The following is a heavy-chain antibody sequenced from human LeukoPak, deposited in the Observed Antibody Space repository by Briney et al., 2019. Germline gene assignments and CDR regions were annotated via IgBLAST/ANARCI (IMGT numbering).Heavy chain of an antibody. Sequence: ASVKVSCKASGYTFTSYDINWVRQATGQGLEWMGGMNPNSGNTGYAQKFQGRVTMTRNTSISTAYMELSSLRSEDTAVYYCARVVAAYDGRSFDYWGQGTLVTVSS. CDR3: ARVVAAYDGRSFDY. CDR1: GYTFTSYD. V-gene: IGHV1-8*01. D-gene: IGHD2-15*01. J-gene: IGHJ4*02. CDR2: MNPNSGNT.